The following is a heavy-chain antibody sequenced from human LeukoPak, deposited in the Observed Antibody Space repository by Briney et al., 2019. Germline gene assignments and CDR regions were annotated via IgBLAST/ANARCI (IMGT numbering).Heavy chain of an antibody. CDR2: MYLSGTT. V-gene: IGHV4-4*02. D-gene: IGHD1-26*01. CDR3: AGLVGRYRSGLYYYYFDY. CDR1: GDSINSLDL. J-gene: IGHJ4*02. Sequence: SETLSLTCTVSGDSINSLDLWSWVRQPPGKGLEWIGEMYLSGTTHSNPSVKSRVTISIDKSKNQFFLNLSSVTAADTAVYYCAGLVGRYRSGLYYYYFDYWGQGTLVTVSS.